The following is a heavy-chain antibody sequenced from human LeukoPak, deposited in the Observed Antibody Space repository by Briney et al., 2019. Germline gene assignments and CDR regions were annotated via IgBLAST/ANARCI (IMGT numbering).Heavy chain of an antibody. Sequence: GRSLRLSCAASEFTFSSYAMHWVRQAPGKGLEWVAVISDDGRYKYYADSVKGRFTISRDNSKNTLYLQMNSLRAEDTAVYYCASGRFGDFGMDVWGQGTTVTVSS. CDR3: ASGRFGDFGMDV. CDR1: EFTFSSYA. V-gene: IGHV3-30*04. D-gene: IGHD3-10*01. CDR2: ISDDGRYK. J-gene: IGHJ6*02.